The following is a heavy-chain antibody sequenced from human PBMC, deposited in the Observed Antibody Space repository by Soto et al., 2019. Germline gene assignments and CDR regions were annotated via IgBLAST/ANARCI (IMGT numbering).Heavy chain of an antibody. CDR2: IYHSGST. CDR1: GSSIRSGGYS. Sequence: TLSLTSAVSGSSIRSGGYSWSWIRQPPGKGLEWIGYIYHSGSTYYNPSLKSRVTISVDRSKNQFSLKLSSVTAADTAVYYCARTPDIWGQGTMVT. CDR3: ARTPDI. V-gene: IGHV4-30-2*01. J-gene: IGHJ3*02.